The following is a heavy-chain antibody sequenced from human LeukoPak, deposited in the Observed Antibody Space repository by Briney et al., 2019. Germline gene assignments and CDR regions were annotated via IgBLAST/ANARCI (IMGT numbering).Heavy chain of an antibody. CDR3: ARDLRGYMYGGYPYFYGMDV. CDR1: GFTFSSHD. D-gene: IGHD5-18*01. J-gene: IGHJ6*02. Sequence: GGSLRLSCAVSGFTFSSHDLHWVRQAAGKGLEWVSTIGTTGDTFYPDSVKGRFTVSRESAKNSLYLQMNSLRAGDTAVYYCARDLRGYMYGGYPYFYGMDVWGQGTTVTVSS. V-gene: IGHV3-13*01. CDR2: IGTTGDT.